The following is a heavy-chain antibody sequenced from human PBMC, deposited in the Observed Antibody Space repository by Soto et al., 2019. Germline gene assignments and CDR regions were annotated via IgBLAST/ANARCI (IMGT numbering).Heavy chain of an antibody. J-gene: IGHJ4*02. CDR1: GYTITSYG. Sequence: QVQLVQSGAEVKKPGASVKVSCKASGYTITSYGISWVRQAPGQGLEWMGWISAYNANAKYAQRLQGRVTMTTDTATSTAYMELRRLRSDDTALYYCAREYSRGSRCYLPDYWGQGTLVTVSS. CDR2: ISAYNANA. CDR3: AREYSRGSRCYLPDY. V-gene: IGHV1-18*01. D-gene: IGHD2-15*01.